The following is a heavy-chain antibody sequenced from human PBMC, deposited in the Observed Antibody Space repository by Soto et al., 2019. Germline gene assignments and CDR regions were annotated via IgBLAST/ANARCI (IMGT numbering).Heavy chain of an antibody. V-gene: IGHV5-51*01. CDR1: GDSFTSYW. CDR2: IYPGDSDT. J-gene: IGHJ6*02. CDR3: ARGYYGSGSYSGGLGYYYYGMDV. D-gene: IGHD3-10*01. Sequence: HVESLKISCKGSGDSFTSYWIGWVRQMPGKGLEWMGIIYPGDSDTRYSPSFQGQVTISADKSISTAYLQWSSLKASDTAMYYCARGYYGSGSYSGGLGYYYYGMDVWGQGTTVTVSS.